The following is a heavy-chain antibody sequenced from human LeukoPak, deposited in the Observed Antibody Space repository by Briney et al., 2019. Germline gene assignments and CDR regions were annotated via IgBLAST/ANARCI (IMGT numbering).Heavy chain of an antibody. Sequence: ASVKVSCKASGGTFSSYAISWVRQAPGQGLEWMGIINPSGGSTSYAQKFQGRVTMTRDTSTSTVYMELSSLRSEDTAVYYCARENGDYDYYYGMDVWGQGTTVTVSS. J-gene: IGHJ6*02. CDR1: GGTFSSYA. V-gene: IGHV1-46*01. CDR3: ARENGDYDYYYGMDV. D-gene: IGHD4-17*01. CDR2: INPSGGST.